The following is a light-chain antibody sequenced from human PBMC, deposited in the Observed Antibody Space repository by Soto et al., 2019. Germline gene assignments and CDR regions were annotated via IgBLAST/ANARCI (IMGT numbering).Light chain of an antibody. Sequence: QSALTQPRSVSGSPGQSVTISCTGTSSDVGAYNYVSWYQHHPGKAPKVMIYDVSERPSGVPDRFSGSKSDNKASLTISGLQAEDEADYSCCSYAGSYPWVFGGGTTLTVL. CDR1: SSDVGAYNY. J-gene: IGLJ3*02. CDR2: DVS. CDR3: CSYAGSYPWV. V-gene: IGLV2-11*01.